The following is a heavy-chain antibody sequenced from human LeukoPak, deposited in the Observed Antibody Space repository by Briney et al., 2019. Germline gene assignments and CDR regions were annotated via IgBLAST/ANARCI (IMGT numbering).Heavy chain of an antibody. Sequence: GGSLRLPCAASGFTFSHFGMHWARQAPGKGLEWVAFIRADGSGRYYADSVNGRFTISRDNSKNTLYLQMNSLRAGDTAVYYCAKETYYYGSGSYQYYFDYWGQGTLVTVSS. J-gene: IGHJ4*02. V-gene: IGHV3-30*02. D-gene: IGHD3-10*01. CDR1: GFTFSHFG. CDR3: AKETYYYGSGSYQYYFDY. CDR2: IRADGSGR.